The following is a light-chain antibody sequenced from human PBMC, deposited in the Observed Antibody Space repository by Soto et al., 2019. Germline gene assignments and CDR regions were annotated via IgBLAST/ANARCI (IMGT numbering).Light chain of an antibody. CDR3: QQYNSAPLT. CDR2: AAS. CDR1: QGIGVY. J-gene: IGKJ4*01. V-gene: IGKV1-27*01. Sequence: DIQMTQSPSSLSASLGDRVTITCRASQGIGVYLAWFQQKPGNVPRLLIYAASTLQSGVPSRFSGSGSGTDFTLTISSLQPEDVATYYCQQYNSAPLTFGGGTKVEIK.